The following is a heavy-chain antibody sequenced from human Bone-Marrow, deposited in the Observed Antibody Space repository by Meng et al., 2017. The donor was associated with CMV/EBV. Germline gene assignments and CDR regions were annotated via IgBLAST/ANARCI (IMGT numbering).Heavy chain of an antibody. CDR2: INPSGGSA. Sequence: ASVKVSCKASGYTFSSYYMHWVRQAPGQGLEWMGIINPSGGSATYAQKLQGRVTVTRDTSTITAYMELSRLRSDDTAVYYCASARVGATYYYYYYGMDVWGQGTTVTVSS. D-gene: IGHD1-26*01. CDR1: GYTFSSYY. CDR3: ASARVGATYYYYYYGMDV. J-gene: IGHJ6*02. V-gene: IGHV1-46*01.